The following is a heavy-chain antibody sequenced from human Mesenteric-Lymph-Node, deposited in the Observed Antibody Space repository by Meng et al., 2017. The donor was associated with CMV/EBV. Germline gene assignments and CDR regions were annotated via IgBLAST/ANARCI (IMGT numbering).Heavy chain of an antibody. CDR2: INPNSGGT. CDR1: GYPFNDYY. Sequence: ASVKVSCKGSGYPFNDYYIHWVRQAPGQGLEWMGWINPNSGGTNYAQKFQGRVTMTRDTSISTAYMELSRLRSDDTAVYYCARDQRGTLTIFGVANGMDVWGQGTTVTVSS. J-gene: IGHJ6*02. CDR3: ARDQRGTLTIFGVANGMDV. D-gene: IGHD3-3*01. V-gene: IGHV1-2*02.